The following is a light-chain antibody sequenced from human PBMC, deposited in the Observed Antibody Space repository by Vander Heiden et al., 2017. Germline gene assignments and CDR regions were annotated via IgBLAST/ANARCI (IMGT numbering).Light chain of an antibody. J-gene: IGLJ3*02. Sequence: QSVLTQPPSASGTPGQRVTLSCSGSSSNIGSNTVNWYQQLPGTAPKLLSYSNNQRPSGGPDRFSGSKSGTSASLAISGLQSEDEADYYCAAWDDSLNGWVFGGGTKLTVL. V-gene: IGLV1-44*01. CDR3: AAWDDSLNGWV. CDR2: SNN. CDR1: SSNIGSNT.